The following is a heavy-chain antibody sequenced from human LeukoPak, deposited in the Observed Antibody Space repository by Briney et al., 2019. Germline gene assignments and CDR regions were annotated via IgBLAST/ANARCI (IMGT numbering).Heavy chain of an antibody. Sequence: PSQTLSLTCPVSAGSINRGGYYWTWLRQHPGKGLEWIGYIYYRGSTYYNPSLKSRLTISLATSKNQFSLKLSSVTAADTAVYYCARYYYDSGGFYKDALDIWGQGTMGTVSS. J-gene: IGHJ3*02. CDR1: AGSINRGGYY. CDR3: ARYYYDSGGFYKDALDI. CDR2: IYYRGST. V-gene: IGHV4-31*03. D-gene: IGHD3-22*01.